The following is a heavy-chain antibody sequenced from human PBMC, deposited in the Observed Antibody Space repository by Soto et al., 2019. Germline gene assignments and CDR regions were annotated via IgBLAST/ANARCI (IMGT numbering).Heavy chain of an antibody. D-gene: IGHD3-3*01. Sequence: QVQLVQSGAEVKKPGSSVKVSCKASGGTFSSYAISWVRQAPGQGLEWMGGIIPIFGTANYAQKFQGRVTITADESTSTAYMELSSLRSEDTAVYYCARGVEVGLRFWEWLAAYWGQGTLVTVSS. CDR2: IIPIFGTA. J-gene: IGHJ4*02. V-gene: IGHV1-69*12. CDR3: ARGVEVGLRFWEWLAAY. CDR1: GGTFSSYA.